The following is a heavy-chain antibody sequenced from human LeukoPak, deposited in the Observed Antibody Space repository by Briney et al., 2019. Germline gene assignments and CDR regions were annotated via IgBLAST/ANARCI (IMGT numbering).Heavy chain of an antibody. CDR1: GFTFSSYS. Sequence: GGSLRLSCAASGFTFSSYSMNWVRQAPGKGLEWVSSISSSSSYIYYADSVKGRFTISRDNAKNSLYLQMNSLRAEDTAVYYCARVGDQKLVKNWFDFWGQGTLVTVSS. CDR2: ISSSSSYI. J-gene: IGHJ5*01. D-gene: IGHD6-13*01. V-gene: IGHV3-21*01. CDR3: ARVGDQKLVKNWFDF.